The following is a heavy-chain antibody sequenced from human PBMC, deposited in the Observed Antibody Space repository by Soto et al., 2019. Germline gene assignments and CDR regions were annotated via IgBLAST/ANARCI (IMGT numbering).Heavy chain of an antibody. D-gene: IGHD1-26*01. CDR3: ARFSGIITRVLVY. V-gene: IGHV3-72*01. J-gene: IGHJ4*02. Sequence: EVQLVESGGGLVQPGGSLRLSCAASGFTFSDHYMDWVRQAPGKGLAWAGRSRNKANSYSTEYAASVHGRFTISRDESKNALYPQINSLNSEDSAVYYCARFSGIITRVLVYWVQGTLVTVSS. CDR2: SRNKANSYST. CDR1: GFTFSDHY.